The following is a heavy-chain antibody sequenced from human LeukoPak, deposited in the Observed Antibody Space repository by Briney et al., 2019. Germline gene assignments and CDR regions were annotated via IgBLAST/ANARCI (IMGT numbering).Heavy chain of an antibody. Sequence: SVKVSCKASGGTFCSYAISWVRQAPGQGLEWMGGIIPIFGTANYAQKFQGGVTITADESTSTAYVELSSLRSEDTAVYYCARAGRSGPNLNWGQGTLVTVSS. J-gene: IGHJ4*02. V-gene: IGHV1-69*13. CDR3: ARAGRSGPNLN. CDR1: GGTFCSYA. D-gene: IGHD1-26*01. CDR2: IIPIFGTA.